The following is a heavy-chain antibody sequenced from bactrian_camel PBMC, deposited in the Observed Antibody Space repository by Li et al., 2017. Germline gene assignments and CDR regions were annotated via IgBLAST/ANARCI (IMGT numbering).Heavy chain of an antibody. CDR3: ATGVYCAHELSPDEYDV. Sequence: VQLVESGGGSVQAGGSLRLSCAASGYTYNRNCMAWFRQAPGKEREGVARIATGSGNTYYADSVKGRFTISRDNAKTTLFLQMNDLKSEDTGTHYCATGVYCAHELSPDEYDVWGRGTQVTVS. J-gene: IGHJ4*01. CDR2: IATGSGNT. D-gene: IGHD3*01. V-gene: IGHV3S1*01. CDR1: GYTYNRNC.